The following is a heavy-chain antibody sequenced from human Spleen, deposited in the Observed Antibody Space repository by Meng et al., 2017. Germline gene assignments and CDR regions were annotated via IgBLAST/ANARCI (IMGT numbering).Heavy chain of an antibody. CDR3: ARWFDYGQGFEP. D-gene: IGHD3-16*01. J-gene: IGHJ5*02. CDR1: GGSISNYY. CDR2: VFDTWTT. V-gene: IGHV4-59*01. Sequence: SETLSLTCTVSGGSISNYYWNWIRQPPGKGLEWIGYVFDTWTTNYKPSLKSRVTISVDASKNQFSLKLNSVTAADTAVYYCARWFDYGQGFEPWGQGTLVTVSS.